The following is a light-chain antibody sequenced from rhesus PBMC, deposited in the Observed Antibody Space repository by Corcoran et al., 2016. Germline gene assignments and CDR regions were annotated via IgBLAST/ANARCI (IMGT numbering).Light chain of an antibody. J-gene: IGKJ4*01. CDR1: QSFSSS. Sequence: DIQMTQSPSSLSASVGDTVTITCRASQSFSSSLAWYQQKPGKAPKLLIDDASTLQSGVPSRFRGSGSGTEFTLTISSLQPEDFATYYCQQHNSYPLTFGGGTKVEIK. CDR3: QQHNSYPLT. CDR2: DAS. V-gene: IGKV1-25*01.